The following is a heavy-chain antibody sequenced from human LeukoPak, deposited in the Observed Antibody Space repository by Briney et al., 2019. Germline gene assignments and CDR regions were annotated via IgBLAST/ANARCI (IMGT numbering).Heavy chain of an antibody. V-gene: IGHV3-7*01. CDR1: GFTFSSYW. CDR2: IKQDGSEK. Sequence: PGGSLRLSCAASGFTFSSYWMSWVRQAPGKGLEWVANIKQDGSEKYYVDSVKGRFTISRDNAKNSLYLQMNSLRAEDTAGYYCASDPKVSYCGGDCYSDYWGQGTLVTVSS. D-gene: IGHD2-21*02. CDR3: ASDPKVSYCGGDCYSDY. J-gene: IGHJ4*02.